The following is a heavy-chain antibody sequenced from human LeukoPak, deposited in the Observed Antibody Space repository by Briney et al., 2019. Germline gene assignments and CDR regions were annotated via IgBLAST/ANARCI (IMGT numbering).Heavy chain of an antibody. D-gene: IGHD6-13*01. CDR2: INHSGST. J-gene: IGHJ1*01. CDR1: GGSFSGYY. CDR3: AGRKQGFQH. Sequence: SETLSLTCAVYGGSFSGYYWSWIRQPPGKGLEWIGEINHSGSTNYNPSLKSRVTISVDTSKNQFSLKLSSVTAADTAVYYCAGRKQGFQHWGQGTLVTVSS. V-gene: IGHV4-34*01.